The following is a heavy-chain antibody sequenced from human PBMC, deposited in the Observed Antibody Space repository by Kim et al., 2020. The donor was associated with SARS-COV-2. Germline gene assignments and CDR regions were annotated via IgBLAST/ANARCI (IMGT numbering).Heavy chain of an antibody. Sequence: GGSLRLSCTTTGFTFTGYAMRWVRQAPGKGLEWVSSIDGSDGTISYVDSVKGRFSISRDDSKNTLFLHMSALRVDDTAAYYCPKGWRGWIWDYCDY. CDR2: IDGSDGTI. V-gene: IGHV3-23*01. D-gene: IGHD3-10*01. J-gene: IGHJ4*01. CDR3: PKGWRGWIWDYCDY. CDR1: GFTFTGYA.